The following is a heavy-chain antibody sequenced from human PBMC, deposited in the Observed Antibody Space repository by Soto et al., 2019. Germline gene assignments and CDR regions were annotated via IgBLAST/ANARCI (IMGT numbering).Heavy chain of an antibody. J-gene: IGHJ6*02. V-gene: IGHV4-30-4*01. CDR1: GGSISSGYYY. CDR3: ASSSLYGMDV. Sequence: PSETLSLTCSVSGGSISSGYYYWSWIRQPPGKGLEWIGNIYYSGNTYYNPARKSRLIIAIDTSKNQFFRKVGSVTAADTAVYYWASSSLYGMDVWGQGTTVTVSS. CDR2: IYYSGNT.